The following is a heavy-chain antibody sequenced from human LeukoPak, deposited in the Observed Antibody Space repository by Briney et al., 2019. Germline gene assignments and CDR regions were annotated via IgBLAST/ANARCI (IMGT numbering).Heavy chain of an antibody. CDR3: ARPRRRTGPFNY. D-gene: IGHD1-1*01. Sequence: PSETLSLTCAVYGGSFSGYYWSWIRQPPGKGLEWIGEINHSGSTNYNPSLKSRVTISVDTSKNQFSLKLSSVTAADTAVYYCARPRRRTGPFNYWGQGTLVTVSS. J-gene: IGHJ4*02. CDR2: INHSGST. CDR1: GGSFSGYY. V-gene: IGHV4-34*01.